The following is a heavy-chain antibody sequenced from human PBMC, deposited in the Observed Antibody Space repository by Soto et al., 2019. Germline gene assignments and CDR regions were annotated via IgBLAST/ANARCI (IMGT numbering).Heavy chain of an antibody. CDR1: GYSFAGYW. CDR2: IDPSDSQT. J-gene: IGHJ4*02. CDR3: ARQIYDSDTGPNFQYYFDS. D-gene: IGHD3-22*01. Sequence: PGQSLKISCKGSGYSFAGYWITWVRQKPGKGLEWMGRIDPSDSQTYYSPSFRGHVTISATKSITTVFLQWSSLRASDTAMYYCARQIYDSDTGPNFQYYFDSWGQGTPVTVSS. V-gene: IGHV5-10-1*01.